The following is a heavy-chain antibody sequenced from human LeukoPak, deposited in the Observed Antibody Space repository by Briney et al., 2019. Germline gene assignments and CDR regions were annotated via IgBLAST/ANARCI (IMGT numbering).Heavy chain of an antibody. D-gene: IGHD6-19*01. V-gene: IGHV1-69*13. CDR2: IIPIFGTA. J-gene: IGHJ4*02. CDR3: ERSGYSSGWYLDY. CDR1: GGTFSSYA. Sequence: ASVKVSCKASGGTFSSYAISWVRQAPGQGLEWMGGIIPIFGTANYAQKFQGRVTITADESTSTAYMELSSLRSEDTAVYYCERSGYSSGWYLDYWGQGTLVTVSS.